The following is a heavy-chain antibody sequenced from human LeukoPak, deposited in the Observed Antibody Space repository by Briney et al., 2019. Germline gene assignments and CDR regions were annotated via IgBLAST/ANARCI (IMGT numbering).Heavy chain of an antibody. D-gene: IGHD4-17*01. V-gene: IGHV4-38-2*01. CDR2: IYHSGST. J-gene: IGHJ4*02. CDR1: GYSISSGYY. Sequence: SETLSLTCAVSGYSISSGYYWGWIRQPPGKGLEWIGSIYHSGSTNYNPSLKSRVTISVDTSKNQFSLKLSSVTAADTAVYYCARFYGRAFDYWGQGTLVTVSS. CDR3: ARFYGRAFDY.